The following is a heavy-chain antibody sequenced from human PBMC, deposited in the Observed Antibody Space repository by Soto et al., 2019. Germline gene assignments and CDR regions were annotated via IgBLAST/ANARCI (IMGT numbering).Heavy chain of an antibody. CDR2: IYYSGST. CDR1: GGSISSGGYY. J-gene: IGHJ6*02. CDR3: GREGYDILTGFSLGMDV. D-gene: IGHD3-9*01. V-gene: IGHV4-31*03. Sequence: SETLSLTCTVSGGSISSGGYYWSWIRQHPGKGLEWIGYIYYSGSTYYNPSLKSRVTISVDTSKNQFSLRLSSVTAADTAVYYCGREGYDILTGFSLGMDVWGQGTTVTVSS.